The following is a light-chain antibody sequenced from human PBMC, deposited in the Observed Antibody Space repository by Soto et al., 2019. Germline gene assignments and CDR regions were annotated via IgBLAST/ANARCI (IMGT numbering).Light chain of an antibody. V-gene: IGLV1-47*01. J-gene: IGLJ3*02. CDR3: AAWDHSLSGWM. CDR1: SSNIGSDF. Sequence: QSVLTQPPSASATPGQRVTISCSGSSSNIGSDFVFWYQQLPGTAPKLLIYRNNQRPSGVPDRFSGSKSGTSASLAISGLRSEDEADYYSAAWDHSLSGWMIGGGTKLTVL. CDR2: RNN.